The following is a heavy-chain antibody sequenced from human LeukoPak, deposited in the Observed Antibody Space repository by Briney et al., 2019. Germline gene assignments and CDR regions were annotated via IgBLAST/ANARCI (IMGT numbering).Heavy chain of an antibody. Sequence: ASVKVSCKASGYTFTSYYMHWVRQAPGQGLEWMGIINPSGGSTSYAQKLQGRVTMTTDTSTSTAYMELRSLRSDDTAVYYCAREGVVATYYYYYYMDVWGKGTTVTVSS. V-gene: IGHV1-46*01. CDR2: INPSGGST. D-gene: IGHD5-12*01. J-gene: IGHJ6*03. CDR1: GYTFTSYY. CDR3: AREGVVATYYYYYYMDV.